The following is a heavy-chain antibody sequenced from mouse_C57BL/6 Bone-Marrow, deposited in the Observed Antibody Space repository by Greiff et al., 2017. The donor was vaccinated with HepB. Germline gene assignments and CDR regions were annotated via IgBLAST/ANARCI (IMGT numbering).Heavy chain of an antibody. J-gene: IGHJ2*01. V-gene: IGHV3-6*01. Sequence: EVQLQESGPGLVKPSQSLSLTCSVTGYSITSGYYWNWIRQFPGNKLEWMGYISYDGSNNYNPSLKNRISITRDTSKNQFFLKLNSVTTEDTATYYCARDGGFGGNYYGAFDYWGQGTTLTVSS. CDR1: GYSITSGYY. CDR2: ISYDGSN. D-gene: IGHD1-1*01. CDR3: ARDGGFGGNYYGAFDY.